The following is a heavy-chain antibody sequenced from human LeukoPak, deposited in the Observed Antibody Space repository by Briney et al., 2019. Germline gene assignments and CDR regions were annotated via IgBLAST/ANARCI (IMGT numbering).Heavy chain of an antibody. CDR2: IIPIFGTA. Sequence: SVKVSCKASGGTFSSYAISWVRQAPGQGLEWMGGIIPIFGTANYAQKFQGRVTITADESTSTAYMELSSLRSEDAAVYYCANYGGNSYYYYYGMDVWGQGTTVTVSS. V-gene: IGHV1-69*13. D-gene: IGHD4-23*01. J-gene: IGHJ6*02. CDR3: ANYGGNSYYYYYGMDV. CDR1: GGTFSSYA.